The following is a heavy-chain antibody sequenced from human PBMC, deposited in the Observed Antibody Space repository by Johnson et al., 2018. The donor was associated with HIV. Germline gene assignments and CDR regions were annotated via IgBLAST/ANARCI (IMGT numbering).Heavy chain of an antibody. CDR3: AREVRYTSWSFDI. CDR1: GFTFSDYY. CDR2: ISSSGSTI. V-gene: IGHV3-11*04. Sequence: QVQLVESGGGLVQPGGSLRLSCVVSGFTFSDYYMSWIRQAPGKGLEWVSYISSSGSTIYYADSVKGLFTISRDNAKKSQYLQMNSLRAEDTAVYYCAREVRYTSWSFDIWGQGTMVTVSS. J-gene: IGHJ3*02. D-gene: IGHD6-19*01.